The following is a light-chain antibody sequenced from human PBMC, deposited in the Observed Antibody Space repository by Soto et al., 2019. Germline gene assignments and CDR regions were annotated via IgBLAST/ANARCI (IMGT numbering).Light chain of an antibody. CDR1: QSVSSN. J-gene: IGKJ2*01. CDR3: QHYNNWPFT. CDR2: GAS. Sequence: ETVMTQSPATLSVSLGERATLSCRASQSVSSNLAWYKQKPGQPPSLLIYGASARATGIPARFSGSGSGTEFTLTISSLQSEDFAVYYCQHYNNWPFTFGQGTKLEIK. V-gene: IGKV3-15*01.